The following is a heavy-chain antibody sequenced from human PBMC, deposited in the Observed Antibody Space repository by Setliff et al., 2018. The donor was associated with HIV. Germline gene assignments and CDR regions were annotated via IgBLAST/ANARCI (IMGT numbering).Heavy chain of an antibody. CDR2: INHSGRT. D-gene: IGHD1-1*01. CDR3: AQLGMVDDFDY. CDR1: GGSFSDNY. Sequence: SETLSLTCAVYGGSFSDNYWSWIRQSPGKGLEWIGEINHSGRTNYNPSLKSRVTISVDTSKNHFSLKLRSVIAADTAVYYCAQLGMVDDFDYWGQGTLVTVSS. V-gene: IGHV4-34*01. J-gene: IGHJ4*02.